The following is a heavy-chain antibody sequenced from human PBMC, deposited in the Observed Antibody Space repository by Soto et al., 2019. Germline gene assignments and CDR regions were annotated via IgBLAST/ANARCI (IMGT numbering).Heavy chain of an antibody. CDR1: GGSISSGNYY. Sequence: SETLSVTCTVSGGSISSGNYYWSWIRQPPGKGLEWIGFISYSGSTYYNASLKSRFTISVDTSKNQFSLNLSFVTAADTAVYYCATMGTPATGLYYFDYWGQGTLVTVSS. V-gene: IGHV4-30-4*01. D-gene: IGHD1-7*01. J-gene: IGHJ4*02. CDR3: ATMGTPATGLYYFDY. CDR2: ISYSGST.